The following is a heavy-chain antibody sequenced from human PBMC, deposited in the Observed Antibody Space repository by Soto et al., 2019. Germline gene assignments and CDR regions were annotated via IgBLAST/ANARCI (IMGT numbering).Heavy chain of an antibody. D-gene: IGHD3-9*01. CDR3: AKDHDDILTGPMDV. Sequence: EVQLVESGGGLVQPGRSLRLSCAASGFTFDDYAIHWVRQAPGKGLEWVSGINWNSRSIGYADSVKGRFTISRDNAKNSLYLQMNSLRVEDTALYYCAKDHDDILTGPMDVWGKGTTVTVSS. CDR2: INWNSRSI. V-gene: IGHV3-9*01. J-gene: IGHJ6*03. CDR1: GFTFDDYA.